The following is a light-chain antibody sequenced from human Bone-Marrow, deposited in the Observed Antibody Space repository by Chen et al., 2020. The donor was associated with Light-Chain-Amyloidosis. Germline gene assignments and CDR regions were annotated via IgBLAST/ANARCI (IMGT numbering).Light chain of an antibody. CDR1: QIINNW. Sequence: DIQMTQSPSTLSASVGDRVTITCRASQIINNWLAWYQQKPGKAPKLLISYASTLERGIPSRFSGSGSWTEFTLTISSLQPDDFATYYCQQFDGFSYTFGQGTKLGIK. CDR3: QQFDGFSYT. V-gene: IGKV1-5*01. J-gene: IGKJ2*01. CDR2: YAS.